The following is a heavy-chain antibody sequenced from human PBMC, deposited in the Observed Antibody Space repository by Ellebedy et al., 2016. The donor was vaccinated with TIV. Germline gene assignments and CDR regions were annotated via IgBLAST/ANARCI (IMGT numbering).Heavy chain of an antibody. D-gene: IGHD6-6*01. V-gene: IGHV4-34*01. CDR1: GGSFSGYY. CDR3: ARPCIAARREGRGGWSDP. Sequence: SETLSLXXAVYGGSFSGYYWSWIRQPPGKGLEWIGEINHSGSTNYNPSLKSRVTISVDASKNQFSLKLSSVTAADTAVYYCARPCIAARREGRGGWSDPWGQGTLVTVSS. CDR2: INHSGST. J-gene: IGHJ5*02.